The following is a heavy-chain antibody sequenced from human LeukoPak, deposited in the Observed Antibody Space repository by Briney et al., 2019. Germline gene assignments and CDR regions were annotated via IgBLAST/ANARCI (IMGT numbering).Heavy chain of an antibody. CDR1: GFTVSSNY. D-gene: IGHD3-22*01. CDR2: IYSGGST. Sequence: PGRSLRLSCAASGFTVSSNYMSWVRQAPGKGLEWVSVIYSGGSTYYADSVKGRFTISRDNSKNTLYLQMNSLRAEDTAVYYCARGGPYYYDSSGYYFDAFDIWGQGTMVTVSS. J-gene: IGHJ3*02. CDR3: ARGGPYYYDSSGYYFDAFDI. V-gene: IGHV3-66*01.